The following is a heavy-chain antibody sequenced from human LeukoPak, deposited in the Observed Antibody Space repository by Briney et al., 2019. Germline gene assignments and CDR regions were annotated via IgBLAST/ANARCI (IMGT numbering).Heavy chain of an antibody. D-gene: IGHD6-19*01. V-gene: IGHV7-4-1*02. CDR3: ARGSAPYSSGWYLFDY. CDR1: GYTFTSYA. CDR2: INTNTGNP. Sequence: ASVKVSCKASGYTFTSYAMNWMRQAPGQGLEWMGWINTNTGNPTYAQGFTGRFVFSLDTSVSTAYLQISSLKAEDTAVYYCARGSAPYSSGWYLFDYWGQGTLVTVSS. J-gene: IGHJ4*02.